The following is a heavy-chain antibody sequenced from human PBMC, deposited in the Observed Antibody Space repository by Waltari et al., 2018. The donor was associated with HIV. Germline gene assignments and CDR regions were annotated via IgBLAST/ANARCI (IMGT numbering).Heavy chain of an antibody. V-gene: IGHV3-7*01. D-gene: IGHD3-22*01. Sequence: EVQLVESGGGLVQPGGSLSLSCAASGFTFNKHWMTWVRQAPGKGLEWVAKIKQDESEKYYVDSLKGRFTISRDNAKNSLFLQMNSLRVEDTAVYYCAREALYDSSGYYFDYWGQGTLVTVSS. CDR2: IKQDESEK. J-gene: IGHJ4*02. CDR1: GFTFNKHW. CDR3: AREALYDSSGYYFDY.